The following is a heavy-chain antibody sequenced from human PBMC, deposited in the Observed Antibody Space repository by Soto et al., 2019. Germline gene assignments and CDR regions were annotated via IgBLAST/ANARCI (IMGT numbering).Heavy chain of an antibody. CDR2: IYSNDDK. V-gene: IGHV2-5*01. J-gene: IGHJ4*02. CDR1: GFTLTTSGVG. Sequence: QSTLKESGPTLVKPTQTLTLTCTFSGFTLTTSGVGVGWIRQPPGKALEWLALIYSNDDKRYNPSLEDRLTITKDTSKNQVGLTMTNMDPVDTATYYCKHRIYVDFWSCSVDHWGQGILVTVSS. D-gene: IGHD3-3*01. CDR3: KHRIYVDFWSCSVDH.